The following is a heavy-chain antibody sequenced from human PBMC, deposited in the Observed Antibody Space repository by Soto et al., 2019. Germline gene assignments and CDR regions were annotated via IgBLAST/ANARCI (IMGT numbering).Heavy chain of an antibody. J-gene: IGHJ5*02. D-gene: IGHD2-2*01. CDR3: AKDHCSSTSCYPDPMWFDP. CDR2: INSDASHT. Sequence: GVLRLSCAASGFTFSTYWMHWIRQVPGKGLEWVSRINSDASHTYYADSVKGRFTISRDNAKNTLHLEMNSLRAEDTAVYYCAKDHCSSTSCYPDPMWFDPWGQGTLVTVSS. V-gene: IGHV3-74*01. CDR1: GFTFSTYW.